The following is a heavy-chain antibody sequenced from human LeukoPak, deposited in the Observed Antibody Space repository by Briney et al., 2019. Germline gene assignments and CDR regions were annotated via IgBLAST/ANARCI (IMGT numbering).Heavy chain of an antibody. J-gene: IGHJ4*02. CDR2: ISDSGGST. CDR1: GFTFSSYW. CDR3: AKISPLSGTNEDY. V-gene: IGHV3-23*01. D-gene: IGHD1-7*01. Sequence: GGSLRLSCAASGFTFSSYWMSWVRQAPGKGLEWVSAISDSGGSTYYADSVKGRFTISRDNSKNTLFLRMNSLRAEDTAVYYCAKISPLSGTNEDYWGQGTLVTVSS.